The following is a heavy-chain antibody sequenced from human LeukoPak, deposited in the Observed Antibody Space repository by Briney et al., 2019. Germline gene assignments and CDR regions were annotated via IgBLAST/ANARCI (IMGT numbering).Heavy chain of an antibody. J-gene: IGHJ4*02. V-gene: IGHV3-23*01. CDR1: GFTFSSYA. D-gene: IGHD6-19*01. CDR2: ISDNGRRT. CDR3: AKGYTSGWYYFDY. Sequence: QAGGSLRLSCEASGFTFSSYAMNWVRQAPGKGLEWVSGISDNGRRTYYADSVRGRFTISRDNSKSTLYLQMTDLRAQDTALYYCAKGYTSGWYYFDYWGQGILVTVSS.